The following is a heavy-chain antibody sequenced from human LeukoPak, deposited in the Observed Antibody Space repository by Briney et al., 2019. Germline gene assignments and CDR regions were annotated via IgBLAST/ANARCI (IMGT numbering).Heavy chain of an antibody. D-gene: IGHD3-9*01. CDR2: IIGSGGST. CDR3: AKGRYDILTGFLRF. J-gene: IGHJ4*02. Sequence: GGSLRLSCAASGFTFSSYAMRGVRQAPGKGLECVSAIIGSGGSTYYADSVKGRFTISRDNSKNTLYLQMNSLRAEDTAVYYCAKGRYDILTGFLRFRGQGTLVTVSS. V-gene: IGHV3-23*01. CDR1: GFTFSSYA.